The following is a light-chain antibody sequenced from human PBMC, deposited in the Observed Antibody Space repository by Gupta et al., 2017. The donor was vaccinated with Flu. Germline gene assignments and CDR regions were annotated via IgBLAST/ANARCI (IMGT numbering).Light chain of an antibody. V-gene: IGLV2-8*01. J-gene: IGLJ1*01. CDR3: SSYVGTNNLV. CDR2: VVN. CDR1: SGDVGGYNH. Sequence: ALPQPPSASGSPGQSVTISCTGTSGDVGGYNHVSWYKQHPGKAPQLLIYVVNKRPAGVPDRFSGSKSGNTASLTVSGRQAEEEADYYCSSYVGTNNLVFGTGTKVTVL.